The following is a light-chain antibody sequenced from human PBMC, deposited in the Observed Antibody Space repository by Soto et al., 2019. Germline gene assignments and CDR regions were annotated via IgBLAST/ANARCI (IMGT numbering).Light chain of an antibody. Sequence: EIVLTQSLGTLSLSPGERATLSCRASQNVDTNYLAWYQQKPGQAPRIIIFGASNRATGIQDRFSGSGSGTDFTLTIRRLEPEDFAVYYCKQYGSSPFTVGPGTKVDIK. J-gene: IGKJ3*01. CDR3: KQYGSSPFT. CDR1: QNVDTNY. CDR2: GAS. V-gene: IGKV3-20*01.